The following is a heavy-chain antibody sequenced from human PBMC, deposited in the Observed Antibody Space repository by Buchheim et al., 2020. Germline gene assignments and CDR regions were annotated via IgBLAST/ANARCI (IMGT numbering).Heavy chain of an antibody. Sequence: QVQLVESGGGVVQPGRSLRLSCAASGFTFSSYGMHWVRQAPGKGLEWVAVISYDGSNKYYADSVKGRFTISRDNSKNTLYLQMNSLRAEDTAVYYCAKDGELRYFDWLFANYSMDVWGQGTT. CDR2: ISYDGSNK. D-gene: IGHD3-9*01. V-gene: IGHV3-30*18. CDR1: GFTFSSYG. J-gene: IGHJ6*02. CDR3: AKDGELRYFDWLFANYSMDV.